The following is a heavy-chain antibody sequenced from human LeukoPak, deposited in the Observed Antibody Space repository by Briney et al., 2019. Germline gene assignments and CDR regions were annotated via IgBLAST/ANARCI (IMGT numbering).Heavy chain of an antibody. D-gene: IGHD6-13*01. J-gene: IGHJ6*02. CDR1: GGSISSYY. V-gene: IGHV4-59*01. Sequence: SETLSLTCTVSGGSISSYYWSWIRQPPGKGLEWIGYIYYSGSTNYNPSLKSRVTISVDTSKNQFSLKLSSVTAADTAVYYCARMGSSSWYGYYGMDVWGQGTTVTVS. CDR3: ARMGSSSWYGYYGMDV. CDR2: IYYSGST.